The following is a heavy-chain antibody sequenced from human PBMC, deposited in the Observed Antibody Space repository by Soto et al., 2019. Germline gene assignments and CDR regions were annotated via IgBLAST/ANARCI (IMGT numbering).Heavy chain of an antibody. Sequence: PSQTLSLTCVISGDSVSSNSAAWNWIRQSPSRGLEWLGRTYYRSKWYNDYAVSVKSRITINPDTSKNQFSLQLNSVTPEDTAVYYCARAWVSRSYHYSGMDVWGPGTTLNVSS. CDR3: ARAWVSRSYHYSGMDV. CDR2: TYYRSKWYN. V-gene: IGHV6-1*01. CDR1: GDSVSSNSAA. J-gene: IGHJ6*02. D-gene: IGHD3-16*01.